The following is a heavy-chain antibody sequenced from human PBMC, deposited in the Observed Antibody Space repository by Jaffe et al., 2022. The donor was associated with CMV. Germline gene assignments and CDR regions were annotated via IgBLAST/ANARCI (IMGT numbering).Heavy chain of an antibody. V-gene: IGHV4-31*03. CDR3: ARGGVVTNGNPASQPTWYYFDY. Sequence: QVQLQESGPGLVKPSQTLSLTCTVSGGSISSGGYYWSWIRQHPGKGLEWIGYIYYSGSTYYNPSLKSRVTISVDTSKNQFSLKLSSVTAADTAVYYCARGGVVTNGNPASQPTWYYFDYWGQGTLVTVSS. CDR2: IYYSGST. J-gene: IGHJ4*02. CDR1: GGSISSGGYY. D-gene: IGHD2-21*02.